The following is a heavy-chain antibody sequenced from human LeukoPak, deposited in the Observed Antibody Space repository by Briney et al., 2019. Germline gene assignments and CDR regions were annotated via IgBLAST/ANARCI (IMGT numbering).Heavy chain of an antibody. Sequence: ASVKVSCKASGYTFIGYYIHWVRQAPGQGLEWLGRINPNSGGISYAQKFQGRVAVSRDTSINTAYMELSRLTSDDTAVYYCARAPDYGDYLDVWGKGTTVTVSS. J-gene: IGHJ6*03. CDR3: ARAPDYGDYLDV. CDR2: INPNSGGI. CDR1: GYTFIGYY. D-gene: IGHD4-17*01. V-gene: IGHV1-2*06.